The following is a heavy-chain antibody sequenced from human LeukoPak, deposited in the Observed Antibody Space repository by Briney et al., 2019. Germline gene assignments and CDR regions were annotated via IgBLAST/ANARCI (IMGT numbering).Heavy chain of an antibody. CDR2: IYYSGST. CDR1: GGSISSGGYY. D-gene: IGHD7-27*01. J-gene: IGHJ3*02. V-gene: IGHV4-31*03. CDR3: ARSSGGEDAFDI. Sequence: SETLSLTCTVSGGSISSGGYYWSWIRQRPGKGLEWIGYIYYSGSTYYNPSLKSRVTISVDTSKNQFSLKLSSVTAADTAVYYCARSSGGEDAFDIWGQGTMVTVSS.